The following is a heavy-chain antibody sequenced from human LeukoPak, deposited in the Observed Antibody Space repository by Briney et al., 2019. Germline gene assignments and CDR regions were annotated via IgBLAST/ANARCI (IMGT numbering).Heavy chain of an antibody. CDR3: ATHGGGWYRNFDY. Sequence: SETLSPTCAVYGGSFSGYYWSWIRQPPGKGLEWIGEINHSGSTNYNPSLKSRVTISVDTSKNQFSLKLSSVTAADTAVYYCATHGGGWYRNFDYWGQGTLVTVSS. CDR2: INHSGST. D-gene: IGHD6-19*01. J-gene: IGHJ4*02. V-gene: IGHV4-34*01. CDR1: GGSFSGYY.